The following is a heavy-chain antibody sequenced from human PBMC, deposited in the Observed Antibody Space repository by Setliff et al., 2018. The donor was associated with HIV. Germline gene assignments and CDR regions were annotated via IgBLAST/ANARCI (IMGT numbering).Heavy chain of an antibody. Sequence: GGSLRLSCAASGFTFSSYSMNWVRQAPGKGLEWVSSISSSSSYVYYADSVKGRFTISRDNAKNSLYLQMNSLRAEDTAVYYCAMGYCSGGSCFPFYYYYYYMDVWGKGTTVTVSS. J-gene: IGHJ6*03. D-gene: IGHD2-15*01. V-gene: IGHV3-21*01. CDR3: AMGYCSGGSCFPFYYYYYYMDV. CDR2: ISSSSSYV. CDR1: GFTFSSYS.